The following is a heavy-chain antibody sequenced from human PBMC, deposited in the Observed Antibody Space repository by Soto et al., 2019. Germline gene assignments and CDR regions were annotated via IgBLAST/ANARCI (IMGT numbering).Heavy chain of an antibody. V-gene: IGHV4-34*01. CDR1: GGSFSNYY. Sequence: QVQLQQWGAGLLKPSETLSLTCAVYGGSFSNYYWSWIRQPPGKGLEWLGEINHSGSTNYNPSLKSRVTISVDTSKNQFSLSLSSVTAADTAVYYCARGGRQQLLVRQYFQHWGQGTLVTVSA. J-gene: IGHJ1*01. CDR2: INHSGST. CDR3: ARGGRQQLLVRQYFQH. D-gene: IGHD6-13*01.